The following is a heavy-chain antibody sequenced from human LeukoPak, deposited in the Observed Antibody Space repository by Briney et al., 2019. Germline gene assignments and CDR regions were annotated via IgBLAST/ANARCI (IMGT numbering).Heavy chain of an antibody. CDR3: AREIEGGGFDY. CDR1: GFTFSAYG. Sequence: AGGSLRLSCAASGFTFSAYGMHWVRQAPGKGLEWVANIKQDGSEKYYVDSVKGRFTISRDNAKNSLYLQMNSLRAEDTAVYYCAREIEGGGFDYWGQGTLVTVSS. J-gene: IGHJ4*02. V-gene: IGHV3-7*01. D-gene: IGHD2-15*01. CDR2: IKQDGSEK.